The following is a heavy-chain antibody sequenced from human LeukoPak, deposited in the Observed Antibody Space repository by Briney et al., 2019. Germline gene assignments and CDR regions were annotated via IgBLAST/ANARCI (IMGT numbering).Heavy chain of an antibody. CDR2: ISYAGSNN. V-gene: IGHV3-30-3*01. D-gene: IGHD6-13*01. J-gene: IGHJ4*02. Sequence: PGRSLRLSCAASGFTFSSYTMDWVRQAPGKGLEWVARISYAGSNNYYADSVKGRFTISSDNPKNTLYLQMDSLRVEDTAVYYCARRAIAEGFDYWGQGTLVTVSS. CDR3: ARRAIAEGFDY. CDR1: GFTFSSYT.